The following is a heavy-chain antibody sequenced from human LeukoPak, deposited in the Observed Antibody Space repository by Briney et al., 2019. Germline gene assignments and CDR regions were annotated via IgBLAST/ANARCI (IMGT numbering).Heavy chain of an antibody. CDR3: ARHRSSGREYEYYFDY. D-gene: IGHD6-19*01. Sequence: PSETLSLTCTVSGGSISSYYWSWIRRPPGKGLEWIGYIYYSGSTNYNPSLKSRVTISVDTSKNQFSLKPSSVTAADTAVYYCARHRSSGREYEYYFDYWGQGTLVTVSS. CDR1: GGSISSYY. J-gene: IGHJ4*02. CDR2: IYYSGST. V-gene: IGHV4-59*08.